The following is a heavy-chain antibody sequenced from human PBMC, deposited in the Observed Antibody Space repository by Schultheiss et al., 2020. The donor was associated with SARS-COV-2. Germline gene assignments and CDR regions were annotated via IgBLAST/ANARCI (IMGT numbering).Heavy chain of an antibody. D-gene: IGHD5-18*01. CDR2: INHSGST. Sequence: SETLSLTCAVYGGSFSGYYWSWIRQPPGKGLEWIGEINHSGSTNYNPSLKSRVTISVDTSKNQFSLKLNSVTAADTAVYYCARGPPSWAGNTAFFQHWGQGTLVTVSS. CDR1: GGSFSGYY. CDR3: ARGPPSWAGNTAFFQH. J-gene: IGHJ1*01. V-gene: IGHV4-34*01.